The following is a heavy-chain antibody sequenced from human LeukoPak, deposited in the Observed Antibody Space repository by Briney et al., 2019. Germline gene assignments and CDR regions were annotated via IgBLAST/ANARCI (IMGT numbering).Heavy chain of an antibody. J-gene: IGHJ6*02. CDR1: GFTFSSYW. CDR2: IISDGSRT. D-gene: IGHD3-16*02. CDR3: ARAEVIQYRMDV. V-gene: IGHV3-74*01. Sequence: GGPLRLSCAASGFTFSSYWMHWVRQAPGKGLVWVSRIISDGSRTNYADSVKGRFTISRDNAKNTLYLQMNSLRAEDTAVYYCARAEVIQYRMDVWGQGTTVTVAS.